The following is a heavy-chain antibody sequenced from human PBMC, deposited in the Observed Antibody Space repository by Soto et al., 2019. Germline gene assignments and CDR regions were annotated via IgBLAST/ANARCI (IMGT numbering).Heavy chain of an antibody. CDR2: ITGSGGRT. J-gene: IGHJ6*02. Sequence: EVQLLESGGGLVQPGGSLRLSCAASGFTFSSYAMSWARQAPGKGLEWVSAITGSGGRTYYADSVKGRFTISRDNSKNTLYLQMNSLRAEDTAVYYCAKGLTGAPYYGMDVWGQGTTVTVSS. D-gene: IGHD7-27*01. CDR1: GFTFSSYA. V-gene: IGHV3-23*01. CDR3: AKGLTGAPYYGMDV.